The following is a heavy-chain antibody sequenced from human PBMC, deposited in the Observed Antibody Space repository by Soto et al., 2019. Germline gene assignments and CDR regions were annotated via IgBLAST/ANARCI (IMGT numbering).Heavy chain of an antibody. Sequence: VASVKVSCKASGYTFTSYAMHWVRQAPGQRLEWMGWINAGNGNTKYSQKFQGRVTTTRDTSASTAYMELSSLRSEDTAVYYCVRRHVSATGIDWFDPWGQGTLVTVSS. V-gene: IGHV1-3*01. J-gene: IGHJ5*02. CDR1: GYTFTSYA. CDR3: VRRHVSATGIDWFDP. CDR2: INAGNGNT. D-gene: IGHD6-13*01.